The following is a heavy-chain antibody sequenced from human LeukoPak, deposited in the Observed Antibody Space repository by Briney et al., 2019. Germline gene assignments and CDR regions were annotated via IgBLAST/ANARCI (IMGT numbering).Heavy chain of an antibody. J-gene: IGHJ5*02. CDR2: IYPGDSDT. D-gene: IGHD3-16*01. V-gene: IGHV5-51*01. CDR1: GYSFTNYW. CDR3: ARRGLGDLKGQNWFDP. Sequence: GESLKISCKGSGYSFTNYWIGWVRQMPGKGLEWMGIIYPGDSDTRYSPSFQGQVTISADKSINTAYLQWSSLKASDTAMYYCARRGLGDLKGQNWFDPWGQGTLVTVSS.